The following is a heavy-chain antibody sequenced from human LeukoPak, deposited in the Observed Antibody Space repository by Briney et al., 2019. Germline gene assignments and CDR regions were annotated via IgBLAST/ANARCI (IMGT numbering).Heavy chain of an antibody. CDR3: ARDRSVSMVRALVY. J-gene: IGHJ4*02. D-gene: IGHD3-10*01. Sequence: GGSLRLSCAASGFTFSSYAMHWVRQAPGKGLECVAVISYDGSNKYYADSVKGRFTISRDNSKNTLYLQMNSLRAEDTAVYYCARDRSVSMVRALVYWGQGTLVTVSS. V-gene: IGHV3-30-3*01. CDR2: ISYDGSNK. CDR1: GFTFSSYA.